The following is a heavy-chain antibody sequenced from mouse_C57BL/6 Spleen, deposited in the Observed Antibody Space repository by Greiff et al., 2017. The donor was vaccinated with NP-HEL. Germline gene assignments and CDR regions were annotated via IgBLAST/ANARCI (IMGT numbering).Heavy chain of an antibody. V-gene: IGHV1-9*01. CDR2: ILPGSGST. J-gene: IGHJ2*01. Sequence: QVQLKQSGAELMKPGASVKLSCKATGYTFTGYWIEWVKQRPGHGLEWIGVILPGSGSTNYNEKFKGKATFTADPSSNTANMQLSSLTAEDSAIYDCARSSIRVYFDYWGQGTTLTVAS. CDR1: GYTFTGYW. D-gene: IGHD1-3*01. CDR3: ARSSIRVYFDY.